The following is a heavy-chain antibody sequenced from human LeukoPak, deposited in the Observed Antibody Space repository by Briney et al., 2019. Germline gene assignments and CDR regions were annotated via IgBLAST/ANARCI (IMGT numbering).Heavy chain of an antibody. CDR1: DGSVSGYY. Sequence: SETLSLTCAVYDGSVSGYYWSWIRQPPGKGLEWSGEINHSGSTNYNPFLKSRVTISVDTSKNQFSLKLSSVTAADTAVYYCARGESGYDYVWGSYRPRHYFDYWGQGTLVTVSS. J-gene: IGHJ4*02. D-gene: IGHD3-16*02. CDR2: INHSGST. CDR3: ARGESGYDYVWGSYRPRHYFDY. V-gene: IGHV4-34*01.